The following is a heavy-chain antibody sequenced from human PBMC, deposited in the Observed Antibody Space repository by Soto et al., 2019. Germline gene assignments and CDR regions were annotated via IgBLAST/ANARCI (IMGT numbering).Heavy chain of an antibody. CDR3: AKSVSGWLFDY. V-gene: IGHV3-9*01. CDR2: ISWNSGSI. J-gene: IGHJ4*02. Sequence: EVQLVESGGGLVQPGRSLRLSCAASGFTFDDYAMHWVRQAPGKGLEWVSGISWNSGSIGYADSVKGRFTISRDNAKNSLYLQMNSLRAEDTALYYCAKSVSGWLFDYWGQGTLVTVSS. CDR1: GFTFDDYA. D-gene: IGHD6-19*01.